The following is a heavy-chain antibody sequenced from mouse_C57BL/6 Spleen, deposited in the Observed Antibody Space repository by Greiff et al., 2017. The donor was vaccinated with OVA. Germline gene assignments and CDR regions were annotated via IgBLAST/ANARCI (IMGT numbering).Heavy chain of an antibody. Sequence: QVQLQQSGAELMKPGASVKLSCKATGYTFTGYWIEWVKQRPGHGLEWIGEILPGSGSTNYNEKFKGKATFTADTSSNTAYMQLSSLTTEDSAIYYCARSGGIYYVNYGYYGMDDWGQGTSVTVSS. CDR3: ARSGGIYYVNYGYYGMDD. CDR1: GYTFTGYW. D-gene: IGHD2-1*01. J-gene: IGHJ4*01. V-gene: IGHV1-9*01. CDR2: ILPGSGST.